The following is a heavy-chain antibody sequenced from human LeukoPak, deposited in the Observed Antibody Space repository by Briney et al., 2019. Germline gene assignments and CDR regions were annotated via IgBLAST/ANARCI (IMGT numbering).Heavy chain of an antibody. V-gene: IGHV4-34*01. Sequence: PSETLSLTCTVSGGSISSYYWGWIRQPPGKGLEWIGEINHSGSTNYNPSLKSRVTISVDTSKNQFSLKLSSVTAADTAVYYCARHRPYYYDSSGYYPFDYWGQGTLVTVSS. CDR3: ARHRPYYYDSSGYYPFDY. CDR1: GGSISSYY. J-gene: IGHJ4*02. CDR2: INHSGST. D-gene: IGHD3-22*01.